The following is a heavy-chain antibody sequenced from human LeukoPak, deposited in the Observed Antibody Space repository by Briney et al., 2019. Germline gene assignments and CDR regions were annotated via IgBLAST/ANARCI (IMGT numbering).Heavy chain of an antibody. Sequence: SETLSLTCTVSGGSISSSSYYWGWIRQPPGKGLEWIGRIYYSGSTYYNPSLKSRVTISVDTSKNQFSLKLSSVTAADTAVYYCARTRYYYDSSGYYPSYYYYYGMDVWGQGTTVTVSS. CDR2: IYYSGST. D-gene: IGHD3-22*01. CDR3: ARTRYYYDSSGYYPSYYYYYGMDV. CDR1: GGSISSSSYY. J-gene: IGHJ6*02. V-gene: IGHV4-39*01.